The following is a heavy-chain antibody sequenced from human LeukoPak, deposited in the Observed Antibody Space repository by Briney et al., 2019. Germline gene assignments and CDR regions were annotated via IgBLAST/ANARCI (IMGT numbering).Heavy chain of an antibody. V-gene: IGHV3-21*01. Sequence: GGSLRLSCAASGFTFSTYTMNWVRQAPGKGLDWVSSISSTSSYVYYGDSVKGRFTISRDNTKNSLYLQMNSLRAEDTAVYYCASFGRADALDIWGQGTMVTVSS. CDR3: ASFGRADALDI. D-gene: IGHD3-10*01. CDR1: GFTFSTYT. CDR2: ISSTSSYV. J-gene: IGHJ3*02.